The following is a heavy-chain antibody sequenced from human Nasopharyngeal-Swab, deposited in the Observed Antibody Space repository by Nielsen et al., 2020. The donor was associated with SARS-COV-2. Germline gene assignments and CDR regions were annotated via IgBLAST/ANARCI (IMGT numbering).Heavy chain of an antibody. J-gene: IGHJ4*02. CDR2: ISAYNGNT. V-gene: IGHV1-18*04. CDR1: GYTFTSYG. D-gene: IGHD7-27*01. Sequence: ASVKVSCKASGYTFTSYGISWLRQAPAQGLEWMGWISAYNGNTNYAQKLQGRVSMTTDTSTSTAYMELRSLRSDDTAVYYCARAEERGRQTGRFGYWGQGTLVTVSS. CDR3: ARAEERGRQTGRFGY.